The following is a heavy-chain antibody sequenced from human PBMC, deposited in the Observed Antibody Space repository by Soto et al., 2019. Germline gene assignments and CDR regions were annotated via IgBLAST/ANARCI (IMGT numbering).Heavy chain of an antibody. CDR2: IFSNDEK. CDR1: GFSLSNARMG. V-gene: IGHV2-26*01. D-gene: IGHD2-2*01. Sequence: QVTLKESGPVLVKPTETLTLTCTVSGFSLSNARMGVSWIRQPPGKALEWLAHIFSNDEKSYSTSLKSRLTISKHTSKSQVVLTMTNMDPVDTATYYCARLSCTAPGWHWFDPWGQGTLVTVSS. CDR3: ARLSCTAPGWHWFDP. J-gene: IGHJ5*02.